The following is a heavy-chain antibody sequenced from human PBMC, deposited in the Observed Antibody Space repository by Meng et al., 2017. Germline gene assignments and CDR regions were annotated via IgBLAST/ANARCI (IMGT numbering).Heavy chain of an antibody. CDR1: GDSVSSNSAA. CDR2: AYYRSKWYH. V-gene: IGHV6-1*01. CDR3: ARGSYSFDS. D-gene: IGHD1-26*01. J-gene: IGHJ4*02. Sequence: QIQLHQAGPGLVKPSQTLSPICAISGDSVSSNSAALNWIRQSPSRGLEWLGRAYYRSKWYHDYAESVKSRISIDPDTSKNQFSLQLRSVTPEDSAVYYCARGSYSFDSWGQRTLVTVSS.